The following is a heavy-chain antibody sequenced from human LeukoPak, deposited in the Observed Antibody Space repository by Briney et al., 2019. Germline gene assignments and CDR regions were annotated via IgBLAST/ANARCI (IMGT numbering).Heavy chain of an antibody. CDR1: GGSISSYY. J-gene: IGHJ4*02. Sequence: SETLSLTCTVSGGSISSYYWSWIRQPPGKGLEWIGYIYYSGSTNYNPSLKSRVTISVDTSKNQFSLKLSSVTAADTAVYYCARDPGYSYGPGHFGYWGQGTLVTVSS. D-gene: IGHD5-18*01. CDR2: IYYSGST. V-gene: IGHV4-59*01. CDR3: ARDPGYSYGPGHFGY.